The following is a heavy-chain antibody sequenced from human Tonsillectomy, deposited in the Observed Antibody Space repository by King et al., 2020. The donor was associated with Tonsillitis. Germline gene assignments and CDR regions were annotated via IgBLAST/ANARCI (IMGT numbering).Heavy chain of an antibody. Sequence: VQLVESGAEVKKPGASVKVSCKASGYTFTGYYMHWVRQAPGQGLEWMGWINPNSGGTNYAQKFQGRVTMTRDTSISTAYMELSRLRSDDTVVYYCARDPDSYLAYCGGDCYSDPVPWGQGTLVTVSS. CDR3: ARDPDSYLAYCGGDCYSDPVP. V-gene: IGHV1-2*02. CDR2: INPNSGGT. CDR1: GYTFTGYY. J-gene: IGHJ5*02. D-gene: IGHD2-21*02.